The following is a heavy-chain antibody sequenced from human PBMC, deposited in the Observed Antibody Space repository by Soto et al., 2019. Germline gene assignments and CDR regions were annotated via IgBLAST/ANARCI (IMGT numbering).Heavy chain of an antibody. V-gene: IGHV4-31*03. CDR2: VFHSGST. CDR1: GDSVSSGY. J-gene: IGHJ2*01. CDR3: AKSGTYGRYWYFDL. Sequence: QVQLQESGPGLVKPSQTLSLTCTVSGDSVSSGYWNWIRQRPGKGLEWIGLVFHSGSTYYTPSLKSRVAISVDSSKNQFSLNLNSVTAADTAVYYCAKSGTYGRYWYFDLWGRGTLVTVSS. D-gene: IGHD1-26*01.